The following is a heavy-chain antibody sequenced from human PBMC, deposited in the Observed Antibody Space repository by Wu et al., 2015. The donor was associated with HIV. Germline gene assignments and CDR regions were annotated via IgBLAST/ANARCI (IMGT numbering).Heavy chain of an antibody. CDR3: ARDLREYSSSYYFDY. Sequence: QVQLVQSGAEMKKPGASVKVSCKASGYTFSNYGISWVRQAPGQGLEWMGWISGYNGDTDYAHKVHGRVTMTTDTSTSTAYMELRSLRSDDTAVYYCARDLREYSSSYYFDYWGQGTLLTVSS. D-gene: IGHD6-6*01. CDR1: GYTFSNYG. J-gene: IGHJ4*02. CDR2: ISGYNGDT. V-gene: IGHV1-18*01.